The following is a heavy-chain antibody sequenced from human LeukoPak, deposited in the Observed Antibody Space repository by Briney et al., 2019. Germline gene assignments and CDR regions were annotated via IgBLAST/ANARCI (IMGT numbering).Heavy chain of an antibody. CDR3: ARPRWYGSGWRAEYFQH. CDR1: GFTFSRYW. D-gene: IGHD6-19*01. V-gene: IGHV3-7*01. CDR2: IKQDGSEK. J-gene: IGHJ1*01. Sequence: GGSLRLSCAASGFTFSRYWMSWVRQPPGKGLEWVANIKQDGSEKYYVDSVKGRFTISRDNAKNSRYLQMNSLRAEDTAVYYCARPRWYGSGWRAEYFQHWGQGTLVTVSS.